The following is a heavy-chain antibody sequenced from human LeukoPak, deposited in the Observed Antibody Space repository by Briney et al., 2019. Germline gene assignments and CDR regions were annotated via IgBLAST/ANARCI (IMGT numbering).Heavy chain of an antibody. D-gene: IGHD6-25*01. CDR3: ARQVDLKGGFDP. V-gene: IGHV4-34*01. CDR2: INHSGST. Sequence: SETLSLTCAVYGGSFSGYYWNWIRQPPGKGLEWIGEINHSGSTNYNPSLKSRVTISVDTSKNQFSLKLSSVTAADTAVYYCARQVDLKGGFDPWGQGTLVTVSS. CDR1: GGSFSGYY. J-gene: IGHJ5*02.